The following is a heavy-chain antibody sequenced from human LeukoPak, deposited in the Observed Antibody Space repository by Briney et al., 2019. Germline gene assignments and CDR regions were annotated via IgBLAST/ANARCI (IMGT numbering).Heavy chain of an antibody. D-gene: IGHD3-22*01. V-gene: IGHV1-18*01. J-gene: IGHJ5*02. CDR1: GYTFTSYG. CDR2: ISAYNGNT. CDR3: ARSNLYYDSSGYSRWFDP. Sequence: GGSVKVSCTPSGYTFTSYGIGWGRRAPGQGLKRMGWISAYNGNTNYAQKLQGRVTMTTDTSTSTAYMELRSLRSDDTAVYYCARSNLYYDSSGYSRWFDPWGQGTLVTVSS.